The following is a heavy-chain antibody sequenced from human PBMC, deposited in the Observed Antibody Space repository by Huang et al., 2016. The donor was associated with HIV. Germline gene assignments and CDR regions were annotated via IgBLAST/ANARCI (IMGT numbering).Heavy chain of an antibody. J-gene: IGHJ5*02. CDR1: GFSFRDSW. Sequence: EVRLVESGGGLVKPGGALSRYGAASGFSFRDSWMIWLRQAAGKGLEWVGRIKSRADGVPPADAETMKGRFAISRDDSKSILFLQMNNLKTEDTGLYYCSIPWLDHWGQGTLVTVSP. CDR3: SIPWLDH. CDR2: IKSRADGVPP. V-gene: IGHV3-15*01.